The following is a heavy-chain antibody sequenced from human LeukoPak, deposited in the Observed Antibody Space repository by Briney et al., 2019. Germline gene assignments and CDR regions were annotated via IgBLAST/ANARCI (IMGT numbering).Heavy chain of an antibody. CDR3: ARGGGYSQSFDY. D-gene: IGHD3-22*01. CDR1: GGTFSSYA. Sequence: ASVKVSCKASGGTFSSYAISWVRQAPGQGLEWMGRIIPILGIANYAQKFQGRVTITADKSTSTAYMELSSLRSEDTAVYYCARGGGYSQSFDYWGQGTLVTVSS. CDR2: IIPILGIA. J-gene: IGHJ4*02. V-gene: IGHV1-69*04.